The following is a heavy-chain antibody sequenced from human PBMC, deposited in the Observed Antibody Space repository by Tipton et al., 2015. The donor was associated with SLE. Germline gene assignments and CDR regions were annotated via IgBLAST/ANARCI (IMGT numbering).Heavy chain of an antibody. CDR1: RFTFSNYA. D-gene: IGHD2-15*01. CDR3: AKDEISCSGGSCSTFFDY. V-gene: IGHV3-23*01. J-gene: IGHJ4*02. CDR2: ISGSGGTT. Sequence: SLRLSCVVPRFTFSNYAMTWVRQAPGKGLEWVSAISGSGGTTYYADSVKGRFTISRDNSKSTLYLQMNSLRAEDTAVYHCAKDEISCSGGSCSTFFDYWGQGTLVTVSS.